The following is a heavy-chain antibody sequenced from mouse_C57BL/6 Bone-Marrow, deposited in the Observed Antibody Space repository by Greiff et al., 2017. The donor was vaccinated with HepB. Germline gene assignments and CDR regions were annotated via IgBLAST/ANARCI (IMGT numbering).Heavy chain of an antibody. CDR1: GFTFSDFY. J-gene: IGHJ4*01. Sequence: EVKVVESGGGLVQSGRSLRLSCATSGFTFSDFYMEWVRQAPGKGLEWIAASRNKANDYTTEYSASVKGRFIVSRDTSQSILYLQMNALRAEDTAIYYCARETAQAPYYAMDYWGQGTSVTVSS. D-gene: IGHD3-2*02. V-gene: IGHV7-1*01. CDR2: SRNKANDYTT. CDR3: ARETAQAPYYAMDY.